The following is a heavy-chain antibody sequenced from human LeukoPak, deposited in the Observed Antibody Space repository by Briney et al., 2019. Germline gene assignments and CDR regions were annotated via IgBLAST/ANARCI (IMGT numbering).Heavy chain of an antibody. CDR2: VYYSGNT. D-gene: IGHD5-18*01. Sequence: SETLSLTCTVSGGSISSYYWSWIRQPPGKGLEWIGYVYYSGNTKYNPSLKSRLTISVDTSKNQFSLKLSSVTAADTAVYYCARQGNSYGKFDYWGQGTLVTVSS. CDR3: ARQGNSYGKFDY. V-gene: IGHV4-59*08. J-gene: IGHJ4*02. CDR1: GGSISSYY.